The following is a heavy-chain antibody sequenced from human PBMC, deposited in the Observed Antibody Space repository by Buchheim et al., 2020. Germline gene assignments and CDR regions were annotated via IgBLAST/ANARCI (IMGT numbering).Heavy chain of an antibody. CDR3: ARDPPAYYDFWSGYPSNYGMDV. D-gene: IGHD3-3*01. CDR2: INPSGGST. V-gene: IGHV1-46*03. J-gene: IGHJ6*02. Sequence: QVQLVQSGAEVKKPGASVQVSCKASGYTFTSFYIHWVRQAPGQGLEWMGIINPSGGSTSYAQKFQGRVNMTRDTSTSTVYMDLSSLRSEDTAVYYCARDPPAYYDFWSGYPSNYGMDVWGQGTT. CDR1: GYTFTSFY.